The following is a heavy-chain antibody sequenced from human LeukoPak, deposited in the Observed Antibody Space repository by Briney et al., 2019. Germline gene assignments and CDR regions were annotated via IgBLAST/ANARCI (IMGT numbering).Heavy chain of an antibody. J-gene: IGHJ6*03. CDR2: INPSGGST. V-gene: IGHV1-46*01. CDR3: AREVATRTNSAYYYYTDV. CDR1: GYTFTSYY. D-gene: IGHD1-14*01. Sequence: ASVKVSCKASGYTFTSYYMHWVRQAPGQGLEWMGIINPSGGSTSYAQKFQGRATMTRDTSTSTVYMELSSLRSEDTAVYYCAREVATRTNSAYYYYTDVWGKGTTVTVSS.